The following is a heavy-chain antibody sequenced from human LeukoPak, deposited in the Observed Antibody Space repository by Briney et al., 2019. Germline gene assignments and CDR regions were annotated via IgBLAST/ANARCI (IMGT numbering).Heavy chain of an antibody. CDR1: GFTFRNYW. D-gene: IGHD6-19*01. J-gene: IGHJ4*02. CDR2: IKQDGSDR. CDR3: VRNLAVAGTCFDS. Sequence: PGGSLRLSCAASGFTFRNYWMSWVRQAPGTGLEWVANIKQDGSDRSYVTSVRGRFTISRDNAESSLYLQMNSLRVEDTAVYYCVRNLAVAGTCFDSWGQGTPVTVSS. V-gene: IGHV3-7*03.